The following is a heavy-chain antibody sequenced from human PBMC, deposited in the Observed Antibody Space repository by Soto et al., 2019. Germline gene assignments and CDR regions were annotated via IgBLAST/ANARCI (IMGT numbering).Heavy chain of an antibody. CDR1: GFTFDPHA. J-gene: IGHJ5*01. CDR2: ISATGFSK. Sequence: EVRLLESGGGFVRPGGSLRLACSASGFTFDPHALAWVRQAPGQGLELVASISATGFSKDHADSVKGRITISRDNSNNTVYLHMTTLRAEGTAVYNCAMVSAFYFWSGHLVFVWFDSWGQGTEVTVSS. V-gene: IGHV3-23*01. D-gene: IGHD3-3*01. CDR3: AMVSAFYFWSGHLVFVWFDS.